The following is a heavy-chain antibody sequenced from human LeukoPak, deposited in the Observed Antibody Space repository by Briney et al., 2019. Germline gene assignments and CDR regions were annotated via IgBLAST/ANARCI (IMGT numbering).Heavy chain of an antibody. Sequence: SQTLSLTCTVSGGSVSSGGYYWTWIRQHPGKGLEWLRYIYYSGRTYYNPSLKSRITISLDTSENRFSLNLTSVSAADTAFYYCARSSDYGDYDWGQGTLVTVSS. V-gene: IGHV4-31*03. D-gene: IGHD4-17*01. CDR1: GGSVSSGGYY. CDR2: IYYSGRT. CDR3: ARSSDYGDYD. J-gene: IGHJ4*02.